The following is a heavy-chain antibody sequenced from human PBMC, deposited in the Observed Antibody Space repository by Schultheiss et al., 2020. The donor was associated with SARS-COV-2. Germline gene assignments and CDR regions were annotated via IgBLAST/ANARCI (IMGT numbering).Heavy chain of an antibody. CDR3: AREGVAGCVNY. CDR1: GFTFSSYA. V-gene: IGHV3-33*08. J-gene: IGHJ4*02. D-gene: IGHD2-8*02. Sequence: GGSLRLSCAASGFTFSSYAMSWVRQAPGKGLEWVAVIWYDGSNKYYADSVKGRFTISRDNSKNTLYLQMNSLRAEDTAVYYCAREGVAGCVNYWGQGTLVTVSS. CDR2: IWYDGSNK.